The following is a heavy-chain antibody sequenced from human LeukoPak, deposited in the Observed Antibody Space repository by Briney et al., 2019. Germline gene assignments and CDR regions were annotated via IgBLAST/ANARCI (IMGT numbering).Heavy chain of an antibody. CDR3: ATGGDAGYFQH. V-gene: IGHV3-53*01. D-gene: IGHD2-21*02. CDR2: IYSGGST. J-gene: IGHJ1*01. CDR1: GFTVSSNY. Sequence: GGSLGLSCAASGFTVSSNYMSWVRQAPGKGLEWVSVIYSGGSTYYADSVKGRFTIFRDNSKNTLYLQMNSLRAEDTAVYYCATGGDAGYFQHWGQGTLVTVSS.